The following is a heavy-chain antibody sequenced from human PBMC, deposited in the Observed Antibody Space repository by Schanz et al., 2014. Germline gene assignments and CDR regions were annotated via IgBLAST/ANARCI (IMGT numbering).Heavy chain of an antibody. CDR3: TRDRGALINHNDALDL. CDR1: GFTFSDYG. D-gene: IGHD3-16*01. V-gene: IGHV3-33*08. Sequence: QVQLVESGGGVVQPGRSLRLSCAASGFTFSDYGMHWVRQAPDKGLEWVAVIWYDGNNKFYADSVKGRFIISRDNSKNTLDMQMNSLRAEDTAVYYCTRDRGALINHNDALDLWGQGTMVSVSS. J-gene: IGHJ3*01. CDR2: IWYDGNNK.